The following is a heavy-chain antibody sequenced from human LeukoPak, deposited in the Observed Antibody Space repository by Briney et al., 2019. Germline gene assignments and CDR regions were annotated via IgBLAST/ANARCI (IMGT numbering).Heavy chain of an antibody. CDR3: ATSGAGGNFQH. V-gene: IGHV3-30*02. CDR1: GFTFNNYG. Sequence: GGSLRLSCAASGFTFNNYGMHWVRQAPGKGLEWVTFIRYDGSHKYYADSVKGRFTISRDNSKNTLYLQMNSLRAEDTAVYYCATSGAGGNFQHWGQGTLVSVSS. CDR2: IRYDGSHK. D-gene: IGHD6-19*01. J-gene: IGHJ1*01.